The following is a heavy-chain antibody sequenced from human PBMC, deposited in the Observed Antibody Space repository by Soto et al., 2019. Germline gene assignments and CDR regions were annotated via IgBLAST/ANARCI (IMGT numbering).Heavy chain of an antibody. CDR2: IKQDGSEK. CDR1: GFTFSSYW. Sequence: GGSLRLSCAASGFTFSSYWMSWVRQAPGKGLEWVANIKQDGSEKYYVDSVKGRFTISRDNAKNSLYLQMNSLRAEDTALYFCASSSFLRSGDLFHGLDVWGQGTTVTVSS. CDR3: ASSSFLRSGDLFHGLDV. V-gene: IGHV3-7*02. J-gene: IGHJ6*02. D-gene: IGHD3-10*01.